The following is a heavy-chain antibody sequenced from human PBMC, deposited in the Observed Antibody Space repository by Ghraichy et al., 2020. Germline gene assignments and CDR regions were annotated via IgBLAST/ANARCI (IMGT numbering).Heavy chain of an antibody. D-gene: IGHD4-17*01. CDR1: GFTFSSYI. Sequence: GGSLRLSCVASGFTFSSYIMNWVRQAPGKGLEWVSSISSSSSYIYYADSVKGRFTISRDNAKNSLYLQMNSLRAEDTAVYYCARGVYDGDYSVDYWGQGTLGTVSS. V-gene: IGHV3-21*01. CDR3: ARGVYDGDYSVDY. CDR2: ISSSSSYI. J-gene: IGHJ4*02.